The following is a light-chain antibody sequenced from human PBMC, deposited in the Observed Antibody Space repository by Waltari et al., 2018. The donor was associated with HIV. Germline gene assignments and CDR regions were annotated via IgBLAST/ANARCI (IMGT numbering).Light chain of an antibody. J-gene: IGLJ1*01. Sequence: QSALTQPASVSGSPGQSITISCTGTSSDVGSYNLVSWYQQHPGKAPTLMIYEVSKRPSGVSNRFSGSKSGNTASLTISGLQAEDEADYYCCSYAGSRTFYVFGTGTKVTVL. CDR2: EVS. V-gene: IGLV2-23*02. CDR1: SSDVGSYNL. CDR3: CSYAGSRTFYV.